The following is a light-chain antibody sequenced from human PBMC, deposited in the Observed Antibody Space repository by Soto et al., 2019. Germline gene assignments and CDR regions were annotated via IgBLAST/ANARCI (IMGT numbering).Light chain of an antibody. V-gene: IGLV2-11*01. CDR2: DVS. Sequence: QSALTQPRSVSGSPGQSVTISCTGTSSDVGGYNYVSWYQQHPGKAPKLMIYDVSKRPSGVPDRFSGSKSGNTASLTISGLQAEDEADYYCCSYAGRPCLYVFGTGTKLTVL. J-gene: IGLJ1*01. CDR3: CSYAGRPCLYV. CDR1: SSDVGGYNY.